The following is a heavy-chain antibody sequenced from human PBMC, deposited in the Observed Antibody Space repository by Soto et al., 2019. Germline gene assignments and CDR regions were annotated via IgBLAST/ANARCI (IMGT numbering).Heavy chain of an antibody. CDR2: IKQDGSDK. Sequence: GGSLRLSCASSGFNFDNYWMAWVRQAPGKGLEWVANIKQDGSDKNYVDSVKGRFTISRDNAKNSLYLQMNSLRAEDSAVYSCARDTTGILDYWGQGTLVTVSS. CDR1: GFNFDNYW. D-gene: IGHD1-1*01. J-gene: IGHJ4*02. CDR3: ARDTTGILDY. V-gene: IGHV3-7*01.